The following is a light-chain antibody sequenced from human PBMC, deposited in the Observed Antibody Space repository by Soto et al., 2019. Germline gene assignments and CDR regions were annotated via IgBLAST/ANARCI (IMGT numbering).Light chain of an antibody. V-gene: IGKV1-39*01. CDR1: ESISRH. J-gene: IGKJ5*01. CDR3: QQSYSTLSFT. CDR2: AAS. Sequence: DIQMTQFPSSLSASVGDRVTITCRASESISRHLNWYQQKPGKAPELLIYAASSLRNGVPSRFSGGGSGTDFTLTISNLQPEDVATYYCQQSYSTLSFTFGQGTRLGIK.